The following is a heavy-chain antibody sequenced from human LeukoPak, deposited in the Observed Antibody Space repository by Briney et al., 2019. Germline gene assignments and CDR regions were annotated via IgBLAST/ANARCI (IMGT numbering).Heavy chain of an antibody. CDR1: GGSISSTNW. V-gene: IGHV4-4*02. J-gene: IGHJ4*02. CDR3: SRESGAFCPFGY. D-gene: IGHD1-26*01. CDR2: ISLTGET. Sequence: SETLPLTCGVSGGSISSTNWWRWVRQPPGQGLERIGEISLTGETNYNPSLNGRVTMSLDESRNQLSLDLTSVTAADTAIYYCSRESGAFCPFGYWGQGTLVIVPP.